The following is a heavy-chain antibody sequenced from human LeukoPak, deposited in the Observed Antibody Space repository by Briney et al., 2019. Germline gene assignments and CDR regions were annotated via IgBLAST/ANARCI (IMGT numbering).Heavy chain of an antibody. J-gene: IGHJ3*02. CDR3: AREIDGDYDAWFAFDI. D-gene: IGHD4-17*01. V-gene: IGHV4-34*01. Sequence: SETLSLTCAVSGGPFSGYFWSWIRQSSGKGLEWIGEIHNSGTTNYNPSLKSRVTMPVDTSKNQFSLKLSSVTAADTAVYYCAREIDGDYDAWFAFDIWGQGTMVTVSS. CDR1: GGPFSGYF. CDR2: IHNSGTT.